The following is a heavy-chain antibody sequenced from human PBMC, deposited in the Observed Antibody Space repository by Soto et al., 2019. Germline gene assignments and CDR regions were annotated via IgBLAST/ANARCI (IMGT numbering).Heavy chain of an antibody. V-gene: IGHV1-8*01. J-gene: IGHJ6*02. Sequence: QVQLVQSGAEVKKPGASVKVSCKASGYTFTSYDINWVRQATGQGLEWMGWMNPNSGNTGYAQKFQGRVTMTRNTSICTADMELSSLKSEDTAVYYGARSLLCSSSLDYDYCGMDVWGQGTTVTVSS. D-gene: IGHD6-6*01. CDR1: GYTFTSYD. CDR2: MNPNSGNT. CDR3: ARSLLCSSSLDYDYCGMDV.